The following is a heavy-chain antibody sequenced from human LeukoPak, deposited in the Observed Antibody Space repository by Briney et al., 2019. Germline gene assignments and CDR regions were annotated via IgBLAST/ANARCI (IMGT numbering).Heavy chain of an antibody. CDR3: ARVIRAAPGKGYFDY. D-gene: IGHD6-13*01. CDR2: ISGSGGST. CDR1: GFIFSTYA. V-gene: IGHV3-23*01. Sequence: GGSLRLSCATSGFIFSTYALSWVRQAPGKGLEWASSISGSGGSTYHADSVKGRFTISRGSSKNTLYLQMNSLRAEDTAIYYCARVIRAAPGKGYFDYWGQGTLVTVSS. J-gene: IGHJ4*02.